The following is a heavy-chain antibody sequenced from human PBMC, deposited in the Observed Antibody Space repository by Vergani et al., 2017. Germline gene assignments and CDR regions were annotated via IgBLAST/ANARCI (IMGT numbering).Heavy chain of an antibody. V-gene: IGHV1-69*17. D-gene: IGHD7-27*01. CDR3: ARDLALGMDYYYYGMDV. CDR1: GGTFSSYA. J-gene: IGHJ6*02. Sequence: QVQLVQSGAEVKKPGSSVKVSCKASGGTFSSYAISWVRQAPGQGLEWMGGIIPIFGIANYAQKFQGRVTITADKSTSTAYMELSSLRSEDTAVYYCARDLALGMDYYYYGMDVWGQGTTVTVSS. CDR2: IIPIFGIA.